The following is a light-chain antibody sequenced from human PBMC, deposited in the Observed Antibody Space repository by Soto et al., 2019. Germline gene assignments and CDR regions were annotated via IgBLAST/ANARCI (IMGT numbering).Light chain of an antibody. CDR2: AAS. V-gene: IGKV1-39*01. J-gene: IGKJ2*01. CDR1: QSISTY. Sequence: DIQMTQSPSSLSASVGDRVTITCRASQSISTYLNWYQQRPGKAPNLLIYAASSLRSGVPSRFSGSGSGTEFTLTISSLTPEDFATYYCQQSYSTPYTFGQGTKLEFK. CDR3: QQSYSTPYT.